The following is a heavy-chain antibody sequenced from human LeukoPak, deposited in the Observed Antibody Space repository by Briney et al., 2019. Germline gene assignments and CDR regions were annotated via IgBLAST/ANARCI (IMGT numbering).Heavy chain of an antibody. CDR3: ARQIEYNWNDGDAFDI. J-gene: IGHJ3*02. CDR1: GGSISSYY. Sequence: SETLSLTCTVSGGSISSYYWSWIRQPPGKGLEWIGYIYTSGSTNYNPSLKSRVTISVDTSKNQFSLKLSSVTAADTAVYYCARQIEYNWNDGDAFDIRGQGTMVTVSS. D-gene: IGHD1-1*01. CDR2: IYTSGST. V-gene: IGHV4-4*09.